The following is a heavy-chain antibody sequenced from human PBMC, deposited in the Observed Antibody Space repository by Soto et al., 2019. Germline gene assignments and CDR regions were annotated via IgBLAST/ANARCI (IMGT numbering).Heavy chain of an antibody. CDR3: AREPTGTTASDY. CDR2: IYHSGST. J-gene: IGHJ4*02. Sequence: QVQLQESGPGLVKPSQTLSLSCTVSGASLSSGGYYWSWIRLHPGKGLEWIGYIYHSGSTYYTPSLRSRVTISVDTSKDQFSLKLTSVTAADTAVYYCAREPTGTTASDYWGQGTLVTVSS. V-gene: IGHV4-31*03. CDR1: GASLSSGGYY. D-gene: IGHD4-17*01.